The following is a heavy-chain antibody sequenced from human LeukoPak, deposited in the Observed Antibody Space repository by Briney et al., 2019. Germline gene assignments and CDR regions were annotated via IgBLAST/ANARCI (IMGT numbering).Heavy chain of an antibody. CDR2: INPDSGGT. CDR3: ARGKSSSPINWFDP. V-gene: IGHV1-2*02. CDR1: GYTFTGYY. D-gene: IGHD6-13*01. Sequence: ASVKVSCKASGYTFTGYYMHWVRQAPGQGLEWMGWINPDSGGTNYAQKFQGRVTMTRDTSISTAYMELSSLRSEDTAVYYCARGKSSSPINWFDPWGQGTLVTVSS. J-gene: IGHJ5*02.